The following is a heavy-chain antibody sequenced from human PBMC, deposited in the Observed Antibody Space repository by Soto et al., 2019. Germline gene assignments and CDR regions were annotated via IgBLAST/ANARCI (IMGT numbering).Heavy chain of an antibody. CDR3: ARDAFYSSGWYGFDY. V-gene: IGHV3-53*01. CDR2: IYSGGST. J-gene: IGHJ4*02. CDR1: GFTVSSNY. D-gene: IGHD6-19*01. Sequence: PGASLRLSYAASGFTVSSNYMSWVRQAPGKGLEWVSVIYSGGSTYYADSVTGRFTISRDNSKNTLYLQMNGLRAEDTAVYYCARDAFYSSGWYGFDYWGQGTLVTVSS.